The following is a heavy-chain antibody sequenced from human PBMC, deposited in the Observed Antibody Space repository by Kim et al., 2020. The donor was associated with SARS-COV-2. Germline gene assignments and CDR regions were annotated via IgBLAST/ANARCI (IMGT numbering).Heavy chain of an antibody. CDR3: ARHDILTGYYRPYYYYGMDV. D-gene: IGHD3-9*01. CDR1: GFTFDDYG. J-gene: IGHJ6*02. V-gene: IGHV3-20*01. Sequence: GGSLRLSCAASGFTFDDYGMSWVRQAPGKGLEWVSGINWNGGSTGYADSVKGRFTISRDNAKNSLYLQMNSLRAEDTALYHCARHDILTGYYRPYYYYGMDVWGQGTTVTVSS. CDR2: INWNGGST.